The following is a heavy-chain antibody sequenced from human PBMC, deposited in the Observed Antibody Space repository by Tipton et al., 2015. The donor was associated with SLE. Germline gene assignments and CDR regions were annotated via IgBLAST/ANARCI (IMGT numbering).Heavy chain of an antibody. CDR1: GGSIRSSSYY. V-gene: IGHV4-39*07. CDR2: MYYSGST. D-gene: IGHD3-22*01. J-gene: IGHJ4*02. CDR3: ARDSSGYSIFFDY. Sequence: TLSLTCTVSGGSIRSSSYYWGWIRQPPGKGLEWIGSMYYSGSTNYNPSLKSRVTISVDTSKNQFSLKLSSVTAADTAVYYCARDSSGYSIFFDYWGQGTLVTVSS.